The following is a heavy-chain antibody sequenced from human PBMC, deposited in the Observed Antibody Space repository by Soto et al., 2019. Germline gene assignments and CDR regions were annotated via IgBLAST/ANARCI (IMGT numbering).Heavy chain of an antibody. CDR3: AKGRGGSGSLTPRIDL. CDR1: GFTFNNYA. J-gene: IGHJ4*02. Sequence: EVQLLESGGGLVQPGGSLRLSCAASGFTFNNYAMTWVRQAPGKGLEWVSAISGGGDTTSYADSVKGRFIVSRDGSKNTLYLQMSSRGAEVTALYYCAKGRGGSGSLTPRIDLWGQGTLVTVSS. CDR2: ISGGGDTT. V-gene: IGHV3-23*01. D-gene: IGHD3-10*01.